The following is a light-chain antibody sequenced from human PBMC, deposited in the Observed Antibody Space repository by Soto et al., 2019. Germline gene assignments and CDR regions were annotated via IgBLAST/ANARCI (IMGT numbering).Light chain of an antibody. CDR3: MQALQTPPYT. V-gene: IGKV2-28*01. CDR2: LGS. CDR1: QSLLHSNGYNF. Sequence: DIVMTQSPLSLPVTPGEPASISCRSSQSLLHSNGYNFLDWYLQKPGQSPQLLIHLGSNRAYGGPDRFSGSGSGTDFTLKISRVEAADVVGYYCMQALQTPPYTFGQGTKLAIK. J-gene: IGKJ2*01.